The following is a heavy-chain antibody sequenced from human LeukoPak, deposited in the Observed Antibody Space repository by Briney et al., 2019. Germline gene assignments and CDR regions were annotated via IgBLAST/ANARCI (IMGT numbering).Heavy chain of an antibody. CDR3: ARDGSGVYDYGDLRLGYYGMDV. D-gene: IGHD4-17*01. V-gene: IGHV3-21*01. Sequence: PGGSLRLSCAASGFTFSSYSMNWVRQAPGKGLEWVSSINSSSSYIYYGDSVKGRFTISRDNAKNSLYLQMNSLRAEDTAVYYCARDGSGVYDYGDLRLGYYGMDVWGQGTTVTVSS. CDR1: GFTFSSYS. CDR2: INSSSSYI. J-gene: IGHJ6*02.